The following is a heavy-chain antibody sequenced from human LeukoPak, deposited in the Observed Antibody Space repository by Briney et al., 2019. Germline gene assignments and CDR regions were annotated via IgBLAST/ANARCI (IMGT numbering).Heavy chain of an antibody. V-gene: IGHV3-48*03. Sequence: PEGSLRLSCAASGFIFSSYEMNWVRQAPGKGLEWVSYISSSGSTIYYADSVKGRFTISRDNAKNSLYLQMNSLRAEDTAVYYCARDCSSTSCYRYWGQGTLVTVSS. CDR2: ISSSGSTI. CDR3: ARDCSSTSCYRY. CDR1: GFIFSSYE. J-gene: IGHJ4*02. D-gene: IGHD2-2*01.